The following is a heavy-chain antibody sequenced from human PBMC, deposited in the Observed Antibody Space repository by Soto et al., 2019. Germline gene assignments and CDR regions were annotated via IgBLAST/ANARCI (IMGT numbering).Heavy chain of an antibody. CDR1: GFTFSSYG. CDR3: AKVGDSSSWSADY. J-gene: IGHJ4*02. CDR2: ISYDGSNK. V-gene: IGHV3-30*18. D-gene: IGHD6-13*01. Sequence: GGSLRLSCAASGFTFSSYGMHWVRQAPGKGLEWVAVISYDGSNKYYADSVKGRFTISRGNSKNTLYLQMNSLRAEDTAVYYCAKVGDSSSWSADYWGQGTLVTVSS.